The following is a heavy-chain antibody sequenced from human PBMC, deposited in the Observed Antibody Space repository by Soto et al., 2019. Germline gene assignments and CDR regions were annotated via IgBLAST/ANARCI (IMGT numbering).Heavy chain of an antibody. D-gene: IGHD1-26*01. CDR1: GFTFSSYG. J-gene: IGHJ4*02. CDR3: AKDYRSSYVEGFLYY. Sequence: GGSLRLSCAASGFTFSSYGMHWVRQAPGKGLEWVAVISYDGSNKYYADSVKGRFTISRDNSKNTLYLQMNSLRAEDTAVYYCAKDYRSSYVEGFLYYWGQGTLGTVSS. CDR2: ISYDGSNK. V-gene: IGHV3-30*18.